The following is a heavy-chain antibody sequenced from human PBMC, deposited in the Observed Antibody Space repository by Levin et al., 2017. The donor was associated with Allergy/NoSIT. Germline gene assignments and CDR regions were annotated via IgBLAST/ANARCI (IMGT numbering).Heavy chain of an antibody. V-gene: IGHV4-4*07. D-gene: IGHD3-22*01. J-gene: IGHJ4*02. CDR1: GGSMRTYY. Sequence: SETLSLTSSVSGGSMRTYYWSWIRQPAGKGLEWIGRVYGGGSTKYNPSLKSRVTMSIDKSKNNFSLKMTSVTAADTAVYYCARNNGDYYDSVAYDPLYLDSWGRGTLVTVSS. CDR3: ARNNGDYYDSVAYDPLYLDS. CDR2: VYGGGST.